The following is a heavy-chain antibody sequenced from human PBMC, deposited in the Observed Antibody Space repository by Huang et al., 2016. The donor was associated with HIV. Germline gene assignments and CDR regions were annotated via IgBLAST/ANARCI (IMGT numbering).Heavy chain of an antibody. CDR2: IRDYNGNT. Sequence: QVQLVQSGAEVKKPGASVKVSCKASGYTFTSYGISWVRQAPGQGLEWMGWIRDYNGNTNYAQKRQGRVTMTTDTSTNTGNMEMRSLRSDDTAVYYCARLYLYGMDVWGQGTTVTVSS. CDR3: ARLYLYGMDV. J-gene: IGHJ6*02. V-gene: IGHV1-18*04. CDR1: GYTFTSYG. D-gene: IGHD3-16*02.